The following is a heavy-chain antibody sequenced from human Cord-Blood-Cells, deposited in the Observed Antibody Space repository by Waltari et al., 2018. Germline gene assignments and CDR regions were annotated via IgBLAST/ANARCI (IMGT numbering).Heavy chain of an antibody. CDR1: GGTFSSYA. CDR3: ARGPVLLWFGELLGTNFDL. Sequence: QVQLVQSGAEVKKPGSSVKVSCKASGGTFSSYAISWVRQALGQGLEWMGGIIPIFGTANYAQKFQGRVTITADESTSTAYMELSSLRSEDTAVYYCARGPVLLWFGELLGTNFDLWGRGTLVTVSS. D-gene: IGHD3-10*01. CDR2: IIPIFGTA. V-gene: IGHV1-69*01. J-gene: IGHJ2*01.